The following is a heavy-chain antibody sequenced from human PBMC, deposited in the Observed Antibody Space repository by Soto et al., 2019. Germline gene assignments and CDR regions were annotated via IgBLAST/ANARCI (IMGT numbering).Heavy chain of an antibody. J-gene: IGHJ4*02. CDR1: GFTFGVYA. CDR3: TRGGYSAYGTFPLFFDY. V-gene: IGHV3-49*03. Sequence: GSLRLSCTPSGFTFGVYAMSWFRQAPGKGLEWVGFIRSKAYGGTTEYAASVKGRFTISRDDSESIAYLQMNSLKTEDTAVYYCTRGGYSAYGTFPLFFDYWGQGTLVTVSS. D-gene: IGHD5-12*01. CDR2: IRSKAYGGTT.